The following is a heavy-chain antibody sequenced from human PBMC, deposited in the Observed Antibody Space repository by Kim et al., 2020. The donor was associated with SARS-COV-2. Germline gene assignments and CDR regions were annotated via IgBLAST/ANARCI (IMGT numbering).Heavy chain of an antibody. Sequence: ASVKVSCKASGYTFTGYYMHWVRQAPGQGLEWMGWINPNSGGTNYAQKFQGRVTMTRDTSISTAYMELSRLRSDDTAVYYCARDLSSGWANEYFQHWGQGTLVTVSS. CDR2: INPNSGGT. D-gene: IGHD6-19*01. J-gene: IGHJ1*01. V-gene: IGHV1-2*02. CDR3: ARDLSSGWANEYFQH. CDR1: GYTFTGYY.